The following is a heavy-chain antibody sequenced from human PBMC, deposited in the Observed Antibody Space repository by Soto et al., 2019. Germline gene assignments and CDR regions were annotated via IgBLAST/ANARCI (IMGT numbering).Heavy chain of an antibody. CDR1: GGSISSSSYY. CDR2: IFYSGTT. D-gene: IGHD5-18*01. CDR3: ARHGYSLYGLILIDDFGMDV. J-gene: IGHJ6*02. Sequence: SETLSLTCTVSGGSISSSSYYWVWIRQPPGKGLEWIGDIFYSGTTHYNPSLKSRLTLSVDTSKSHFSLKLSSVTAADTAVYYCARHGYSLYGLILIDDFGMDVWGLGTTVTVSS. V-gene: IGHV4-39*01.